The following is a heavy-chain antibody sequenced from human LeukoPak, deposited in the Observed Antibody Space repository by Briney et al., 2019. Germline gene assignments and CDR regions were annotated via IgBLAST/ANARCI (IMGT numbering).Heavy chain of an antibody. J-gene: IGHJ4*02. D-gene: IGHD3-3*01. CDR3: ARAPPAIFGVVWYFDY. Sequence: PSETLSLTCAVSGGSISSGSYSWSWIRQPPGKGLEWIGYIYHSGSTCYNPSLKSRVTISVDRSKNQLSLNLSSVTAADTAVYYCARAPPAIFGVVWYFDYWGQGTLVTVSS. V-gene: IGHV4-30-2*01. CDR1: GGSISSGSYS. CDR2: IYHSGST.